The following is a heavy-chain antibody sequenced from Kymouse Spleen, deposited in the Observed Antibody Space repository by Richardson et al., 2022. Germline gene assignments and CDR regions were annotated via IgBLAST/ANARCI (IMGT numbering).Heavy chain of an antibody. D-gene: IGHD4-11,IGHD4-11*01. CDR2: IYYSGST. V-gene: IGHV4-61*01. J-gene: IGHJ6*02. CDR1: GGSVSSGSYY. CDR3: ARDGDSNPYYYYYYGMDV. Sequence: QVQLQESGPGLVKPSETLSLTCTVSGGSVSSGSYYWSWIRQPPGKGLEWIGYIYYSGSTNYNPSLKSRVTISVDTSKNQFSLKLSSVTAADTAVYYCARDGDSNPYYYYYYGMDVWGQGTTVTVSS.